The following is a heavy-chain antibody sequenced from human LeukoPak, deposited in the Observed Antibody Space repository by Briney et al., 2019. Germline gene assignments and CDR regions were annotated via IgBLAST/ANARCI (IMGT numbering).Heavy chain of an antibody. CDR3: ARDNPRDYGDYLMVYYGMDV. Sequence: PGGSLRLSCAASGFTFSSYAMHWVRQAPGKGLEWVAVISYDGSNKYYADSVKGRFTISRDNSKNTLYLQMNSLRAEGTAVYYCARDNPRDYGDYLMVYYGMDVWGQGTTVTVSS. D-gene: IGHD4-17*01. V-gene: IGHV3-30-3*01. J-gene: IGHJ6*02. CDR1: GFTFSSYA. CDR2: ISYDGSNK.